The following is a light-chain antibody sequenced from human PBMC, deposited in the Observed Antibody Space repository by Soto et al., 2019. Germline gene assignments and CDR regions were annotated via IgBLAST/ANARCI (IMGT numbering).Light chain of an antibody. CDR2: AAS. CDR1: QAVSSN. CDR3: QQLNSFPIT. V-gene: IGKV1-9*01. J-gene: IGKJ5*01. Sequence: EIQLTQAASFLCASAGDGASMXCRASQAVSSNFVWYQQKPRGAPKRLIYAASTLQTGGPPSFSGSGSATAFTPPITSLQPEDFATYYCQQLNSFPITFGQGTRLEI.